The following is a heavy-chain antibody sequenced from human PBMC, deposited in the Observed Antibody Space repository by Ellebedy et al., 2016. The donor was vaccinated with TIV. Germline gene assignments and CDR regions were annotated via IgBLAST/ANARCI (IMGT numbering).Heavy chain of an antibody. CDR1: SGSISSDY. V-gene: IGHV4-59*01. CDR2: IYYSGAT. CDR3: AREMATKYYFDY. D-gene: IGHD5-24*01. J-gene: IGHJ4*02. Sequence: MPSETLSLTCTVSSGSISSDYWSWLRQPPGEGLEWIGYIYYSGATNYNPTLRSRVTISLDSSKSQFSLKVSSVTAADTAVYYCAREMATKYYFDYWGLGSLVTVSS.